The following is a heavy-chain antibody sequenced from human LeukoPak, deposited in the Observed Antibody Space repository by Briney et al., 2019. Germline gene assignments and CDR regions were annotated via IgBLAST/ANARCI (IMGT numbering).Heavy chain of an antibody. CDR3: SRSPTGNVLDY. D-gene: IGHD2-8*01. Sequence: GGSLRLSCAVSGFTFSEHHMDWVRQAPGKGLEWIGRIRKKANSYTTEYAASVKGRFTVSRDDSKNSLYLQVNNLKTEDTAVYYCSRSPTGNVLDYWGQGTLVTVSS. CDR2: IRKKANSYTT. CDR1: GFTFSEHH. J-gene: IGHJ4*02. V-gene: IGHV3-72*01.